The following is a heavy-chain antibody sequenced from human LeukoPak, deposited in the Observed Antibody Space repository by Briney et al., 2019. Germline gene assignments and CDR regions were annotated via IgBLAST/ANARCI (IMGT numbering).Heavy chain of an antibody. D-gene: IGHD3-10*01. CDR1: GGSFSAYY. CDR2: INHSGST. J-gene: IGHJ4*02. Sequence: SETLSLTCAVYGGSFSAYYWSWIRQPPGKGLEWIGEINHSGSTNYNPSLKSRVTISADTPKNQFSLKLSSVTAADTAVYYCARGRLGGSGSYYNVLDYWGQGTLVTVSS. V-gene: IGHV4-34*01. CDR3: ARGRLGGSGSYYNVLDY.